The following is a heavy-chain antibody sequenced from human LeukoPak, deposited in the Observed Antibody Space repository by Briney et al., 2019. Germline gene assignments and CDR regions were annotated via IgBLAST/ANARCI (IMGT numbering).Heavy chain of an antibody. J-gene: IGHJ4*02. D-gene: IGHD1-26*01. CDR3: ARDNTMVGASDY. CDR1: GFTFSSYS. CDR2: IYSGGST. V-gene: IGHV3-53*01. Sequence: PGGSLRLSCAASGFTFSSYSMNWVRQAPGKGLEWVSVIYSGGSTYYADSVKGRFTISRDNSKNTLYLQMNSLRAEDTAVYYCARDNTMVGASDYWGQGTLVTVSS.